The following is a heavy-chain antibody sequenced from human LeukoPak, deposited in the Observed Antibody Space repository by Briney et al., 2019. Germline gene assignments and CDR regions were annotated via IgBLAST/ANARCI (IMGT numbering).Heavy chain of an antibody. CDR3: ARGPGYSYGYYHWFDP. Sequence: ASVKVSCKASGGTFSSYAISWVRQAPGQGLEWMGGIIPIFGTANYAQKFQGRVTITADESTSTAYMELSSLRSEDTAVYYCARGPGYSYGYYHWFDPWGQGTLVTVSS. D-gene: IGHD5-18*01. J-gene: IGHJ5*02. V-gene: IGHV1-69*13. CDR2: IIPIFGTA. CDR1: GGTFSSYA.